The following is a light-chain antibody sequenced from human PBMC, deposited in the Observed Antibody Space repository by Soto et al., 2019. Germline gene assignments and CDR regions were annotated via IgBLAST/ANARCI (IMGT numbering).Light chain of an antibody. Sequence: QSVLTQSPSASASLGASVKLTCTLSSGHSRYAIAWHQQQPEKGPRYLMKLNSDGSHSKGDGIPDRFSGSSSGAERYLTISSLQSEDEADYYCQTWGTGIGVFGGGTQLTVL. J-gene: IGLJ3*02. CDR1: SGHSRYA. V-gene: IGLV4-69*01. CDR3: QTWGTGIGV. CDR2: LNSDGSH.